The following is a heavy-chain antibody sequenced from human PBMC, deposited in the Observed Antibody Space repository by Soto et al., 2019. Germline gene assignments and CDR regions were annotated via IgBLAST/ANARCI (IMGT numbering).Heavy chain of an antibody. D-gene: IGHD3-3*01. CDR1: GFTFEDYV. CDR3: AEDFTIVSVVGAFDV. J-gene: IGHJ3*01. V-gene: IGHV3-9*01. Sequence: EVQLVESGGGLVQPGRSLRLSCSASGFTFEDYVMHWVRQAPGKGLEWVSRISWDSGSVAYADSVKGRLTISRDKAKNSLYLQMTSLRPDDTAVYYCAEDFTIVSVVGAFDVWGQGKMVTVSS. CDR2: ISWDSGSV.